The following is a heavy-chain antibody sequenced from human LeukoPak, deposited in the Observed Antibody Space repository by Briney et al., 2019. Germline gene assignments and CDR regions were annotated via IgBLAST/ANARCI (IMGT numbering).Heavy chain of an antibody. J-gene: IGHJ6*02. CDR3: ARMGLPLYYYYGMDV. Sequence: GESLKIPCKGSGYSFTSYWIGWVRQMPGKGLEWMGIIYPGDSDTRYSPSFQGQVTISADKSISTAYLQWSSLKASDTAMYYCARMGLPLYYYYGMDVWGQGTTVTVSS. CDR1: GYSFTSYW. V-gene: IGHV5-51*01. CDR2: IYPGDSDT.